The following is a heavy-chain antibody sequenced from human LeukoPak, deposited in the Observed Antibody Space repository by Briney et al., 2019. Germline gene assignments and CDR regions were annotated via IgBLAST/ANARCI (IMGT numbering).Heavy chain of an antibody. CDR2: ISSSSSTI. V-gene: IGHV3-48*04. D-gene: IGHD3-22*01. Sequence: GGSLRLSCAASGLTFSSYSMNWVRQTPGKGLEWVSYISSSSSTIYYADSVKGQFTISRDNAKNSLYLQMNSLRAEDTAVYYCASPTYYYDSSGYRYWGQGTLVTVSS. J-gene: IGHJ4*02. CDR3: ASPTYYYDSSGYRY. CDR1: GLTFSSYS.